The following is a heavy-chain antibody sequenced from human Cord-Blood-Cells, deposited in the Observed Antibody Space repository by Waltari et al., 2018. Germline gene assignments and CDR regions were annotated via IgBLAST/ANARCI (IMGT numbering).Heavy chain of an antibody. Sequence: QITLKESGPTLVKPTQTLTLTCTFSGFSLSTSGVGVGWIRQPPGKALEWLALIYWNDDKRYSPSLKSRLTITKDTSKNQVVLTMTNMDPVDTATYYCAHIIAARLNFVDDPYYYFDYWGQGTLVTVSS. CDR3: AHIIAARLNFVDDPYYYFDY. J-gene: IGHJ4*02. CDR2: IYWNDDK. CDR1: GFSLSTSGVG. D-gene: IGHD6-6*01. V-gene: IGHV2-5*01.